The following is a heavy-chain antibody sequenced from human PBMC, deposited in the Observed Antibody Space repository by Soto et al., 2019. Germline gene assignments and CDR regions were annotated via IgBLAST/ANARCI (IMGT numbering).Heavy chain of an antibody. CDR1: GGTFSSYA. CDR2: IIPIFGTV. D-gene: IGHD5-18*01. V-gene: IGHV1-69*01. Sequence: QVQLVQSGAEVKKPGSSVKVSCKASGGTFSSYAISWVRQAPGQGLERMGGIIPIFGTVNYAQKFQGRVTITADEPTSTAYMELSSLRSEDTAGYYCASRAYSYGPKSGNDYWGQGTLVTVSS. CDR3: ASRAYSYGPKSGNDY. J-gene: IGHJ4*02.